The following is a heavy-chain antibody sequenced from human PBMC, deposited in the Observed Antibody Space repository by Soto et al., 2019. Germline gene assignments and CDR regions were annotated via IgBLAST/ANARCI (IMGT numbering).Heavy chain of an antibody. CDR2: ISYDGSNK. Sequence: PGGSLRLSCAASGFTFSSYGMYWVRQAPGKGLEWVAVISYDGSNKYYADSVKGRFTISRDNSKNTLYLQMNSLRAEDTAVYYCAKDTGVDSSGWYIGTDYWGQGTLVTVSS. CDR1: GFTFSSYG. D-gene: IGHD6-19*01. V-gene: IGHV3-30*18. J-gene: IGHJ4*02. CDR3: AKDTGVDSSGWYIGTDY.